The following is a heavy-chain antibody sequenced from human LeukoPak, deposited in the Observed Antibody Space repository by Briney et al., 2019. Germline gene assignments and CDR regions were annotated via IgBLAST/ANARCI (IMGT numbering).Heavy chain of an antibody. CDR1: GGSFSGYY. V-gene: IGHV4-34*01. Sequence: SETLSLTCAVYGGSFSGYYWSWIRQPPGKGLEWIGEINHSGSTNYNPSLKSRVTISVDTSKNQFSLKLSSVTAADTAVYYCARVHVSYDFWSGYGWFDPWGQGTLVTVSP. D-gene: IGHD3-3*01. CDR3: ARVHVSYDFWSGYGWFDP. CDR2: INHSGST. J-gene: IGHJ5*02.